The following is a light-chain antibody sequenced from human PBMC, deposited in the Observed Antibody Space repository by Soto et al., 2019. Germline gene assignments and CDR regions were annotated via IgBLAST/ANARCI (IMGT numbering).Light chain of an antibody. J-gene: IGKJ2*01. CDR2: GAS. Sequence: EIVLTQSPGTLSLSPGERATLSCRASQSVSSGYLAWYQQKPGQAPRLLIFGASNRATGVPVRFSGSGSGTDFTLTISRLEPEDFAVYYCQPYGSSPPYTFGQGTKLEIK. CDR1: QSVSSGY. CDR3: QPYGSSPPYT. V-gene: IGKV3-20*01.